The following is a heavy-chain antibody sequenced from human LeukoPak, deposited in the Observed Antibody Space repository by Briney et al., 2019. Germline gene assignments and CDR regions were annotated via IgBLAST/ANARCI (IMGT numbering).Heavy chain of an antibody. D-gene: IGHD2-2*01. Sequence: SETLSLTCAVFGGSFSDFFWSWIRQPPGGGLEWIGEINHSGDTKYNPSLKSRVTISLDTSKNQFSLKLNSVTAADTAVYYCARSSGGRYCSSTSCPLDVWGQGTTVTVSS. J-gene: IGHJ6*02. CDR2: INHSGDT. CDR1: GGSFSDFF. CDR3: ARSSGGRYCSSTSCPLDV. V-gene: IGHV4-34*01.